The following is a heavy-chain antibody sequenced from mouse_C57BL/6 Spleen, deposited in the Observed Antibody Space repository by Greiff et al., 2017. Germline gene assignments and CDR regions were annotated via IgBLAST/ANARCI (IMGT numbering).Heavy chain of an antibody. V-gene: IGHV1-64*01. J-gene: IGHJ2*01. CDR2: IHPNSGST. Sequence: QVQLQQPGAELVKPGASVKLSCKASGYTFTSYWMHWVKQRPGQGLEWIGMIHPNSGSTNYNEKFKSKATLTVDKSSSTAYMQLSSLTSEDSAVYYCAREENYGSSVGDYWGQGTTLTVSS. D-gene: IGHD1-1*01. CDR1: GYTFTSYW. CDR3: AREENYGSSVGDY.